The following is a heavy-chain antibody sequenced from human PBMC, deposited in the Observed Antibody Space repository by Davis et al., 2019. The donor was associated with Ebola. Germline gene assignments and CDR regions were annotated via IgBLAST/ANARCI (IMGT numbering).Heavy chain of an antibody. D-gene: IGHD2-15*01. CDR1: GGSFSGYY. CDR3: ARLDQLAANYWYFTL. J-gene: IGHJ2*01. CDR2: INHSGST. Sequence: SETLSLTCAVYGGSFSGYYWSWIRQPPGKGLEWIGEINHSGSTNYNPSLKSRVAMSLDTSKNQFSLNLNSVAAADTAVYYCARLDQLAANYWYFTLWGRGTLVTVSS. V-gene: IGHV4-34*01.